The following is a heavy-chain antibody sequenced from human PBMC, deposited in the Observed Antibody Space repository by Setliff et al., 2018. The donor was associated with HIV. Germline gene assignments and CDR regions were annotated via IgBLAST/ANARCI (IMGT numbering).Heavy chain of an antibody. J-gene: IGHJ5*02. V-gene: IGHV4-4*07. CDR2: IYSTGST. CDR3: ARMDITGTWRWCDP. CDR1: GGSISNYY. D-gene: IGHD1-7*01. Sequence: SESLSLTCTVSGGSISNYYCSWIRQPAGKGLEWIGRIYSTGSTNYNPSLKSRVTMSIDTSKNQCSLKLNSVTAADTAIYYCARMDITGTWRWCDPRGLGTLVTVAS.